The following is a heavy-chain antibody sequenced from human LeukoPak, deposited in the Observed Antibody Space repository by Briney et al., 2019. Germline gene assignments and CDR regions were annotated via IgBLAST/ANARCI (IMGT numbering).Heavy chain of an antibody. J-gene: IGHJ4*02. D-gene: IGHD5-24*01. V-gene: IGHV4-59*01. CDR1: CASLSSYH. CDR2: MYYSAST. CDR3: ARKDGDY. Sequence: SDPLSLTCTVACASLSSYHWSWSRKPPENGLEWIGYMYYSASTNYNPSLKSRVTMSLDTSKNQFSLKLRSVTAADTAIYYCARKDGDYWGQGTLVTVSS.